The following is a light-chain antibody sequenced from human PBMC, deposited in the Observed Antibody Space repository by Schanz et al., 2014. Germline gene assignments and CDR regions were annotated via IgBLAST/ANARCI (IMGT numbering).Light chain of an antibody. Sequence: QSALTQPASVSGSPGQSVTISCTGTSSDVGAYNFVSWYEQHPGKAPKLMINEVNKRPSGVPDRFSGSKSGNTAFLTVSGLQADDEADYYCSSYASTTTSYVFGTGTKLTVL. CDR3: SSYASTTTSYV. J-gene: IGLJ1*01. CDR1: SSDVGAYNF. V-gene: IGLV2-8*01. CDR2: EVN.